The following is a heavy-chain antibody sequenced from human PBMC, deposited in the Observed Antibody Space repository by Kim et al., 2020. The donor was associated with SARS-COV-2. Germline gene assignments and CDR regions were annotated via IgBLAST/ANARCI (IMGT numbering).Heavy chain of an antibody. J-gene: IGHJ5*02. V-gene: IGHV4-39*07. CDR2: IYYSGST. CDR3: AREGYFDWPGFDP. Sequence: SETLSLTCTVSGGSISSSSYYWGWIRQPPGKGLEWIGSIYYSGSTYYNPSLKSRVTISVDTSKNQFSLKLSSVTAADTAVYYCAREGYFDWPGFDPWGQGTLVTVSS. D-gene: IGHD3-9*01. CDR1: GGSISSSSYY.